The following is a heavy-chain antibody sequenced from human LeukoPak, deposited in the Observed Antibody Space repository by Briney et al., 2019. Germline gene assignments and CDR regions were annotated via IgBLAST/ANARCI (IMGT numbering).Heavy chain of an antibody. V-gene: IGHV3-74*01. CDR1: GFTFSSYW. J-gene: IGHJ4*02. Sequence: GGSLRLSCAASGFTFSSYWMHWVRQAPGKGLLWVSRINSDGSSTSYADSVKGRFTISRDNAKNTLYLQMKSLRAEDTAVYYCARRIAAAAAPYYFDYWGQGTLVTVSS. D-gene: IGHD6-13*01. CDR2: INSDGSST. CDR3: ARRIAAAAAPYYFDY.